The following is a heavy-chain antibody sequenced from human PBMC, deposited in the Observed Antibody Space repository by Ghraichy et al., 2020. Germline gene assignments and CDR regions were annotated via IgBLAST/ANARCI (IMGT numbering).Heavy chain of an antibody. Sequence: ESLNISCTVSGGSISSYYWSWIRQPPGKGLEWIGYIYYSGSTNYNPSLKSRVTISVDTSKNQFSLKLSSVTAADTAVYYCARVSYSSGYYYFDYWGQGTLVTVSS. CDR3: ARVSYSSGYYYFDY. V-gene: IGHV4-59*01. CDR2: IYYSGST. J-gene: IGHJ4*02. CDR1: GGSISSYY. D-gene: IGHD3-22*01.